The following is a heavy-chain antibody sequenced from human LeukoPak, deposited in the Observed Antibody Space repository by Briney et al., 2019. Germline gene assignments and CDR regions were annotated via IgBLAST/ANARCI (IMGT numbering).Heavy chain of an antibody. CDR2: ISYDGSNK. V-gene: IGHV3-30-3*01. CDR1: GFTFSSYA. Sequence: GRSLRLSCAASGFTFSSYAMHWVRQAPGRGLEWVAVISYDGSNKYYADSVKGRFTISRDNSKNTLYLQMNSLRAEDTAVYYCASSMIVVVTYYPNWFDPWGQGTLVTVSS. CDR3: ASSMIVVVTYYPNWFDP. J-gene: IGHJ5*02. D-gene: IGHD3-22*01.